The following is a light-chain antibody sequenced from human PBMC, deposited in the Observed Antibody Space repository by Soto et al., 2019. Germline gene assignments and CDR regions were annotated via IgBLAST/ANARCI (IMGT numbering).Light chain of an antibody. Sequence: DIQMTQSPSSLSASEGDRVTITCRASQDIRNGLVWYQQKPGKDPKRPIYAASTLQSGVPSRSSGSGSGTEFTLTITSLQPDDFATYCCQQYNSYRTFGQGTRWIS. CDR2: AAS. CDR3: QQYNSYRT. J-gene: IGKJ1*01. V-gene: IGKV1-17*01. CDR1: QDIRNG.